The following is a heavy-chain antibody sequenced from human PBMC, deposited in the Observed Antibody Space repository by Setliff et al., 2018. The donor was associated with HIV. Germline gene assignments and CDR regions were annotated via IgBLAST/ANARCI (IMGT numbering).Heavy chain of an antibody. CDR1: GGTFSSYA. Sequence: SVKVSCKASGGTFSSYAISWVRRAPGQGPEWMGAIIPIFGTTKYAQRFQARVTITADASTSTAYMELSSLRSEDTAVYYCATNREQLTMTYYYYYMDVWGKGTTVTVSS. D-gene: IGHD6-13*01. J-gene: IGHJ6*03. V-gene: IGHV1-69*13. CDR2: IIPIFGTT. CDR3: ATNREQLTMTYYYYYMDV.